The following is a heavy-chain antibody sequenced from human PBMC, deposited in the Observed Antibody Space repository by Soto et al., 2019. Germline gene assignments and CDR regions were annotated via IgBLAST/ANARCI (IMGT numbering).Heavy chain of an antibody. CDR1: GGSVSSGNYY. J-gene: IGHJ5*02. D-gene: IGHD5-18*01. CDR2: IYYSGST. Sequence: SETLSLTCTVSGGSVSSGNYYWSWIRQPPGKGLEWIGCIYYSGSTNYNPSLKSRVTISVDTSKNQFSLKLSSLTAADTAVYYCARDLLSQKTIGRGYIYVGQGWFDHWGQGTLVTVSS. CDR3: ARDLLSQKTIGRGYIYVGQGWFDH. V-gene: IGHV4-61*01.